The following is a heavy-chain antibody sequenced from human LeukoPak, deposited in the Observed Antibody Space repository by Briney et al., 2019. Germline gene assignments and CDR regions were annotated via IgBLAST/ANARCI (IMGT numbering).Heavy chain of an antibody. D-gene: IGHD5-18*01. CDR2: ISSSSSYI. CDR3: ARGLGTAMVDY. CDR1: GFTFSTYS. Sequence: GGSLRLSCAASGFTFSTYSMKWVRQAPGKGLEWVSSISSSSSYIYYADSMKGRFTISRDNAKNSLYLQMNSLRAEDTAVYYCARGLGTAMVDYWGQGTLVTVFS. J-gene: IGHJ4*02. V-gene: IGHV3-21*01.